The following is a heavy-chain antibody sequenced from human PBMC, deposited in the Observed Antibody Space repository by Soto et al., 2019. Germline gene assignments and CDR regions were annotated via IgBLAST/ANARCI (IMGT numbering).Heavy chain of an antibody. Sequence: GGSLRLSCAASGFTFSSYSMNWVRQAPGKGLEWVSSISSSSSYIYYADSVKGRFTISRDNAKNSLYLQMNSLRAEDTAVYYCARVHDSPRYYYYGMDVWGQGTTVTVSS. CDR3: ARVHDSPRYYYYGMDV. CDR2: ISSSSSYI. D-gene: IGHD3-22*01. V-gene: IGHV3-21*01. J-gene: IGHJ6*02. CDR1: GFTFSSYS.